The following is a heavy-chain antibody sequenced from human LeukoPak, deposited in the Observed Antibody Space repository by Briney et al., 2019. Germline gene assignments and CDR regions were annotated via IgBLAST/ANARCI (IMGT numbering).Heavy chain of an antibody. CDR3: ARDWGRYSGYDYNWFDP. D-gene: IGHD5-12*01. V-gene: IGHV4-59*13. Sequence: SETLSLTCTLSVGSISIYYSSCIRHPPGKGLEWLWNIYYSGSTHYNPSLKSRVIISVDTSKNHFSLKVSSVSAADTAVYYCARDWGRYSGYDYNWFDPWGQGTLVTVSS. CDR1: VGSISIYY. CDR2: IYYSGST. J-gene: IGHJ5*02.